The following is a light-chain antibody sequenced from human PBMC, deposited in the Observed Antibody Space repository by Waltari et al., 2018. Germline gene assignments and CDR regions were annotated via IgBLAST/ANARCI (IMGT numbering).Light chain of an antibody. Sequence: QSALTQPASVSGSPRQSLTISCTGTSSDVDHYNFVSWYQQHPGKAPKLMIYGVSKRPSGVSDRFSGSKSGNTASLTISGLQAEDEADYYCSSYTNIITYVFGTGTKVTVL. CDR3: SSYTNIITYV. V-gene: IGLV2-14*01. CDR1: SSDVDHYNF. CDR2: GVS. J-gene: IGLJ1*01.